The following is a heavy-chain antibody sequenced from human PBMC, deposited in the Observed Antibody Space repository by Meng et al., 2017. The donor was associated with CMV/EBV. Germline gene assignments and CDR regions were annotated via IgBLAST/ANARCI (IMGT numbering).Heavy chain of an antibody. V-gene: IGHV3-74*01. CDR3: ARDKVGSGSYYFDAFDI. Sequence: ETLSLTCAASGFTFSSYWIHWVRQAPGKGLVWVSRINSDGSSTSYADSVKGRFTISRDNAKNTLYLQMNSLRAEDTAVYYCARDKVGSGSYYFDAFDIWGQGTMVTVSS. D-gene: IGHD3-10*01. CDR2: INSDGSST. CDR1: GFTFSSYW. J-gene: IGHJ3*02.